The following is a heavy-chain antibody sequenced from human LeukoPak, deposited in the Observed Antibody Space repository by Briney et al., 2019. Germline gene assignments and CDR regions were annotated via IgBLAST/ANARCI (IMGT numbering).Heavy chain of an antibody. J-gene: IGHJ3*02. CDR3: ARGGDSSGSKRSAFDI. CDR2: ISTSGST. Sequence: GGSLRLSCAASGFTVSSNYMSWVRQAPGKGLGWVSVISTSGSTYYADSAKGRFAISRDNSKNTLYLQMNSLRAEDTAVYYCARGGDSSGSKRSAFDIWGQGTTVTVSS. V-gene: IGHV3-53*01. CDR1: GFTVSSNY. D-gene: IGHD3-22*01.